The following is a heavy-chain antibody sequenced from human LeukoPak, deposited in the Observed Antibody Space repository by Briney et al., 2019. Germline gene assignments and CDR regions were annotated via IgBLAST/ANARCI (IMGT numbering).Heavy chain of an antibody. CDR2: ISSSSSYI. CDR3: ASRSITGTTAQFDY. CDR1: GFAFSSYS. V-gene: IGHV3-21*01. D-gene: IGHD1-7*01. J-gene: IGHJ4*02. Sequence: PGGSLRLSCAASGFAFSSYSMNWVRQAPGKGLEWVSSISSSSSYIYYADSVKGRFTIFRDNAKNSLYLQMNSLRAEDTAVYYCASRSITGTTAQFDYWGQGTLVTVSS.